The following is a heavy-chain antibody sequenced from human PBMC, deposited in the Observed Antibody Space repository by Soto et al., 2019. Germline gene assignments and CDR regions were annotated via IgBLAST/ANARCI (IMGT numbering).Heavy chain of an antibody. J-gene: IGHJ5*02. CDR3: ARDRLGIAAAGTEDSDWFDP. CDR2: IYYSGST. D-gene: IGHD6-13*01. Sequence: SETLSLTCTVSGGSISSGDYYWRWIRQPPGKGLEWIGYIYYSGSTYYNPSLKSRVTISVDTSKNQFSLKLSSVTAADTAVYYCARDRLGIAAAGTEDSDWFDPWGQGTLVTVSS. V-gene: IGHV4-30-4*01. CDR1: GGSISSGDYY.